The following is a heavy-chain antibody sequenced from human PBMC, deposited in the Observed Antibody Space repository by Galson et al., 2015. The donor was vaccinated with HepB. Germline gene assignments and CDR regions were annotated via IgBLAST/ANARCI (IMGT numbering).Heavy chain of an antibody. J-gene: IGHJ4*02. CDR3: AHTLAGFGSSWYPTPFDD. Sequence: PALVKPTQTLTLTCTFSGFSLSTSGVGVGWIRQPPGKALEWLALIYWDDDKRYSPSLKSRLTITKDTSKNQVVLTMTNMDPVDTATYYCAHTLAGFGSSWYPTPFDDWGQGTLVTVSS. D-gene: IGHD6-13*01. V-gene: IGHV2-5*02. CDR1: GFSLSTSGVG. CDR2: IYWDDDK.